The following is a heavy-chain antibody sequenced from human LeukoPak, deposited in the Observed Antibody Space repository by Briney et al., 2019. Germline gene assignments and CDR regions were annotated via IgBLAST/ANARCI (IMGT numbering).Heavy chain of an antibody. J-gene: IGHJ3*01. CDR3: AHSKRGGGYYINAFAV. Sequence: SETLSLTCTVPGASTSAFYWSWIRQSPGKGLEWIGYSYSGGNANYNPSLKSRVTITIDTSENQFSLRLTSVTAADTAVYFCAHSKRGGGYYINAFAVWGQGALVTISS. CDR1: GASTSAFY. D-gene: IGHD1-26*01. CDR2: SYSGGNA. V-gene: IGHV4-59*01.